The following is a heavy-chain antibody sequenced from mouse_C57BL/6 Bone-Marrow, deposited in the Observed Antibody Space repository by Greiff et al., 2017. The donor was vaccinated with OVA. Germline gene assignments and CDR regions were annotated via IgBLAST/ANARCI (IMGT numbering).Heavy chain of an antibody. D-gene: IGHD2-4*01. V-gene: IGHV2-5*01. Sequence: QVHVKQSGPGLVQPSQSLSITCTVSGFSLTSYGVHWVRQSPGKGLEWLGVIWRGGSTDYNAAFMSRLSITKDNSKSQVFFKMNSLQADDTAIYYCAKKRDYDSNWYFDVWGTGTTVTVSS. CDR2: IWRGGST. CDR1: GFSLTSYG. J-gene: IGHJ1*03. CDR3: AKKRDYDSNWYFDV.